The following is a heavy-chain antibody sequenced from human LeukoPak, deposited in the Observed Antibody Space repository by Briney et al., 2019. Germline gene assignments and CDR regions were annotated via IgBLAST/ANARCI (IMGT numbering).Heavy chain of an antibody. D-gene: IGHD2-15*01. V-gene: IGHV4-59*01. CDR1: GGSISGYY. CDR3: ARYCNGVNCFSFDY. CDR2: VYYSGST. J-gene: IGHJ4*02. Sequence: SKTLSLTCTVSGGSISGYYWSWIRQPPGKGLEWIGYVYYSGSTNYNPSLKSRVTMSVDTSKNQFSLKLKSVTAADTAVYYCARYCNGVNCFSFDYWGQGALVTVSS.